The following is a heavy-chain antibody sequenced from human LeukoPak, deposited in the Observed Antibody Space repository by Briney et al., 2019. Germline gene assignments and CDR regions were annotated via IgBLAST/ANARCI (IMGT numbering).Heavy chain of an antibody. D-gene: IGHD2-2*02. V-gene: IGHV1-2*02. CDR1: GYSFTSYW. CDR3: ARGQYCSSTSCYTLGDDY. J-gene: IGHJ4*02. CDR2: INPNSGGT. Sequence: GESLKISCKGSGYSFTSYWIGWVRQAPGQGLEWMGWINPNSGGTNHAQKFQGRVTMTRDTSISTAYMELSRLRSDDTAVYYCARGQYCSSTSCYTLGDDYWGQGTLVTVSS.